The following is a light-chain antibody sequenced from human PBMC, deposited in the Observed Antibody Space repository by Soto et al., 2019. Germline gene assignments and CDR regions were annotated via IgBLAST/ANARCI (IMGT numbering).Light chain of an antibody. CDR3: SSYTSSSTLAV. CDR1: RSDVGGYNY. J-gene: IGLJ3*02. V-gene: IGLV2-14*01. Sequence: QSALTQPASVSGSPGQSITFSCAGTRSDVGGYNYVSWYQHHPGKAPKLMIYEVSNRPSGVSNRFSGSKSGNTASLTISGLQAEDEADYYCSSYTSSSTLAVFGGGTKLTVL. CDR2: EVS.